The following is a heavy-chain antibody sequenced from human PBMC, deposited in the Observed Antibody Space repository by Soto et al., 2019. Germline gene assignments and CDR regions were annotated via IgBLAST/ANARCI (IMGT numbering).Heavy chain of an antibody. CDR2: IIPILGIA. V-gene: IGHV1-69*02. D-gene: IGHD5-18*01. Sequence: GASVKVSCKASGGTFSSYTISWVRQAPGQGLEWMGRIIPILGIANYAQKFQGRVTITADGSTSTVYMDLIRLRPEDTAMYYCARSSPDLGYTYGRTYYLDSWGQGTLVAISS. CDR1: GGTFSSYT. CDR3: ARSSPDLGYTYGRTYYLDS. J-gene: IGHJ4*01.